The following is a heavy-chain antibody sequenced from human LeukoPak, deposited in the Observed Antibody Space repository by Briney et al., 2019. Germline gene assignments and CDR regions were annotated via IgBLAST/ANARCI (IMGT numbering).Heavy chain of an antibody. CDR1: GGSISSGGYY. CDR2: IYYSGST. CDR3: ARDSSGWYPYNWFDP. V-gene: IGHV4-31*03. Sequence: PSQTLSLTCTVSGGSISSGGYYWSWTRQHPGKGLEWIGYIYYSGSTYCNPSLKSRVTISVDTSKNQFSLKLSSVTAADTAVYYCARDSSGWYPYNWFDPWGQGTLVTVSS. D-gene: IGHD6-19*01. J-gene: IGHJ5*02.